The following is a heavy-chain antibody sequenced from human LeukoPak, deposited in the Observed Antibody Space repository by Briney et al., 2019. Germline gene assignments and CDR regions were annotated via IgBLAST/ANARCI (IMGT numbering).Heavy chain of an antibody. CDR1: GDSINSYF. D-gene: IGHD2-21*02. CDR2: IYSRGTT. CDR3: ARVTRTHDAFDV. Sequence: SETLSLTCTVSGDSINSYFWTWIRQPAGKGLERLGYIYSRGTTAYNPSLESRLTMSTDTSKNQFSLTLRSVTTADTAVYFCARVTRTHDAFDVWGQPIMVTVSS. V-gene: IGHV4-4*07. J-gene: IGHJ3*01.